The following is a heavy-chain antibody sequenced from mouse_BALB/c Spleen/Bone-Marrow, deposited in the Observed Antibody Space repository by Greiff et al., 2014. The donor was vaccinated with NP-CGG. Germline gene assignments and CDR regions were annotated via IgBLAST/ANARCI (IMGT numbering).Heavy chain of an antibody. V-gene: IGHV1-69*02. J-gene: IGHJ3*01. D-gene: IGHD2-3*01. CDR3: TRTYDGRTWFAY. CDR2: IYPSDSYT. Sequence: QVQLKESGAELVRPGASVKLSCKASGYTFTNYWINWVKQRPGQGLEWIGNIYPSDSYTNYNQKFKDKATLTVDKSSSTAYMQLSSPTSEGSAVYYCTRTYDGRTWFAYWGQGTLVTVSA. CDR1: GYTFTNYW.